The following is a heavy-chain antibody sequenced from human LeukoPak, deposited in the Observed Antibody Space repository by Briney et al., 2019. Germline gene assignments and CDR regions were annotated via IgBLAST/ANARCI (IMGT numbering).Heavy chain of an antibody. V-gene: IGHV5-51*01. J-gene: IGHJ5*02. CDR1: GYSFTSYR. Sequence: GESLKISCKGSGYSFTSYRIGWVRQMPGKGLEWMGIIYPGDSDTRYSPSFQGQVTISADKSISTAYLQWSSLKASDTAMYYCARQAGYCSGGSCYFVDPWGQGTLVTVSS. CDR3: ARQAGYCSGGSCYFVDP. D-gene: IGHD2-15*01. CDR2: IYPGDSDT.